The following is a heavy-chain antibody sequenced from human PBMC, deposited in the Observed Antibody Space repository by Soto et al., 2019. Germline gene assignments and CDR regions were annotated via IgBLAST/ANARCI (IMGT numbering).Heavy chain of an antibody. Sequence: EVQLLESGGGFIQPGGSLRLFCAASGFTFSNYAMTWVRQAPGKGLEWVSTITSANYPFYGDTVKGRFTISRDNFKNTLYLNMNSLRAEDTTVYYCAKADKYNSRSSGSANRVDYWGQGTLVTVSS. CDR3: AKADKYNSRSSGSANRVDY. D-gene: IGHD1-20*01. CDR2: ITSANYP. J-gene: IGHJ4*02. CDR1: GFTFSNYA. V-gene: IGHV3-23*01.